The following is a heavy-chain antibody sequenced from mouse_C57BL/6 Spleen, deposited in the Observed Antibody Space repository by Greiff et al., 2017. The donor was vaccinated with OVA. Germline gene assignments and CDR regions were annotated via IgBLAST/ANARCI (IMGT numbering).Heavy chain of an antibody. V-gene: IGHV1-55*01. Sequence: QVQLQQSGAELVKPGASVKMSCKASGYTFTSYWITWVKQRPGQGLEWIGDIYPGSGSTNYNEKFKSKATLTVDTSSSTAYMQLSSLTSEDSAVYYCAREGLYGSSYDFDYWGQGTTLTVSS. J-gene: IGHJ2*01. CDR1: GYTFTSYW. CDR2: IYPGSGST. D-gene: IGHD1-1*01. CDR3: AREGLYGSSYDFDY.